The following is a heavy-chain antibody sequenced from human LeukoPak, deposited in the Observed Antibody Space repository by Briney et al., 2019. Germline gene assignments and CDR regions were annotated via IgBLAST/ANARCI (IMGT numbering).Heavy chain of an antibody. CDR3: ARGRYLRGFGAFDI. CDR2: IYYSGST. V-gene: IGHV4-59*12. J-gene: IGHJ3*02. Sequence: SETLSLTCTVSGGSISSYYWSWVRQPPGKGLEWIGYIYYSGSTNYNPSLKSRVTVSVDTSKNQFSLKLSSVTAADTAVYYCARGRYLRGFGAFDIWGQGTMVTVSS. D-gene: IGHD3-9*01. CDR1: GGSISSYY.